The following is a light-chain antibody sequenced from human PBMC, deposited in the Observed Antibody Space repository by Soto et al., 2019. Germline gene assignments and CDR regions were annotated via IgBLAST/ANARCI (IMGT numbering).Light chain of an antibody. J-gene: IGLJ2*01. CDR3: MSYVGGNSVA. CDR2: EVS. V-gene: IGLV2-8*01. Sequence: QSALTQPTSASGSPGMSVTLSCSGTDNDVGRYDYVSWYQQHPGKAPKLLIYEVSKRPSGVPDRFSASKSGNTASLTVSGLQGEDEADYYCMSYVGGNSVAFGGGTQLTVL. CDR1: DNDVGRYDY.